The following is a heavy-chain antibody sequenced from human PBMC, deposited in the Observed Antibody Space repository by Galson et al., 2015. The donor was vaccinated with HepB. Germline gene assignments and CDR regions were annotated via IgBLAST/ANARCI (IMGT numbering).Heavy chain of an antibody. CDR2: ISAYNGNT. D-gene: IGHD3-10*01. CDR1: GYTFTSYG. V-gene: IGHV1-18*01. J-gene: IGHJ6*02. Sequence: SVKVSCKASGYTFTSYGISWVRQAPGQGLEWMGWISAYNGNTNYAQRLQGRVTMTTDTSTSTAYMELRSLRSDDTAVYYCARGGTGSYYPYYYYYGMDVWGQGTTVTVSS. CDR3: ARGGTGSYYPYYYYYGMDV.